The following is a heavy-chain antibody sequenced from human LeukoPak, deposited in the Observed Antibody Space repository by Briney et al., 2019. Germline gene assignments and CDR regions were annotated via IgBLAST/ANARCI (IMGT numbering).Heavy chain of an antibody. Sequence: SETLSLTCTVSGGSISSYYWSWIRQPPGKGLEWIGYIYYSGSTNYNPSLKSRVTISVDTSKNQFSLKLSSVTAADTAVYYCARHSHHRGIAAAGTWWFDPWGQGTLVTVSS. CDR2: IYYSGST. V-gene: IGHV4-59*08. D-gene: IGHD6-13*01. CDR1: GGSISSYY. CDR3: ARHSHHRGIAAAGTWWFDP. J-gene: IGHJ5*02.